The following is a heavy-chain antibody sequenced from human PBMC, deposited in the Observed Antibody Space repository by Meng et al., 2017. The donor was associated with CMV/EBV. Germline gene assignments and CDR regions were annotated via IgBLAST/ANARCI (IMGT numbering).Heavy chain of an antibody. CDR1: GFTFSSYW. Sequence: ESLKISCAASGFTFSSYWMSWVRQPPGKGLEWIGEINHSGSTNYNPSLKSRVTISVDTSKNQFSLKLSSVTAADTAVYYCARGLPHYDILTAWGQGTLVTVSS. J-gene: IGHJ5*02. V-gene: IGHV4-34*01. D-gene: IGHD3-9*01. CDR3: ARGLPHYDILTA. CDR2: INHSGST.